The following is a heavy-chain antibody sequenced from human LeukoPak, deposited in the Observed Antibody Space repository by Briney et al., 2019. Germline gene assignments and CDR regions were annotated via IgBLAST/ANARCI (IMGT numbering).Heavy chain of an antibody. CDR3: ARDLFVRDCSSTSCAHV. Sequence: PGGSLRLSCAASGFTFSSYSMNWVRQAPGKGLEWVSSISSSSSYIYYADSVKGRFTISRDNAKNSLYLQMNSLRAEDTAVYYCARDLFVRDCSSTSCAHVWGQGTTVTVSS. D-gene: IGHD2-2*01. CDR2: ISSSSSYI. J-gene: IGHJ6*02. CDR1: GFTFSSYS. V-gene: IGHV3-21*01.